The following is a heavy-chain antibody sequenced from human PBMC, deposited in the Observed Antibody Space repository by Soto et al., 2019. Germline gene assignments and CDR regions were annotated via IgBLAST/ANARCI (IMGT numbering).Heavy chain of an antibody. D-gene: IGHD2-21*02. V-gene: IGHV1-69*13. Sequence: SVKVSCKASGGTFSSYAISWLRQAPGQGLEWMGGIIPIFGTANYAQKFQGRVTITADESTSTAYMELSSLRSEDTAVYYCAKAYCGGDCYTVYYGMDVWGQGTTVTV. CDR2: IIPIFGTA. J-gene: IGHJ6*02. CDR1: GGTFSSYA. CDR3: AKAYCGGDCYTVYYGMDV.